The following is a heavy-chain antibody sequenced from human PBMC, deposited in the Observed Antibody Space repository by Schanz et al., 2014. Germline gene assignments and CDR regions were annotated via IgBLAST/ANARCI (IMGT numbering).Heavy chain of an antibody. V-gene: IGHV3-21*01. J-gene: IGHJ4*02. D-gene: IGHD3-10*01. CDR2: ITASGDYM. CDR1: GFSFVDAW. CDR3: ARSEMDRGVIWGY. Sequence: EVQVVESGGGLVQPGGSLRLSCAASGFSFVDAWMSWVRQAPGRGLEWVSSITASGDYMHYADSVKGRFTISRDNAKNSLYLQMNSLRVEDTAVYYCARSEMDRGVIWGYWGQGTLVTVSS.